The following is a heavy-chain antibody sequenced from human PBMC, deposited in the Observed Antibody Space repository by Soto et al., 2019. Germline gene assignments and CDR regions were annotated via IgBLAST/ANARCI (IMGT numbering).Heavy chain of an antibody. Sequence: QVQLVQSGAEVKMPGSSVRVSCKASGGSFSKYGISWVRQAPGQGLEWMGGIIPLFGIGNYAEKFLGRVTITADESTSTSHMELSSPRSEDTAVYFCARSYRENSFYAMDVWGQGTTVNLSS. CDR2: IIPLFGIG. CDR1: GGSFSKYG. CDR3: ARSYRENSFYAMDV. V-gene: IGHV1-69*01. J-gene: IGHJ6*02. D-gene: IGHD5-18*01.